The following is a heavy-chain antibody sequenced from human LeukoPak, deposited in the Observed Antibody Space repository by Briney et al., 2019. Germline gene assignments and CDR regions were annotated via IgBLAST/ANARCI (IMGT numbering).Heavy chain of an antibody. CDR2: ISYDGSNK. Sequence: GGSLRLSCAASRFTFSSYGMHWVRQAPGEGLEWVAVISYDGSNKYYADSVKGRFTISRDNFKNTLYLQMNSLRSEDTAVYYCAKEGPDSSGWYAQYWGQGTLVTVSS. V-gene: IGHV3-30*18. D-gene: IGHD6-19*01. J-gene: IGHJ4*02. CDR1: RFTFSSYG. CDR3: AKEGPDSSGWYAQY.